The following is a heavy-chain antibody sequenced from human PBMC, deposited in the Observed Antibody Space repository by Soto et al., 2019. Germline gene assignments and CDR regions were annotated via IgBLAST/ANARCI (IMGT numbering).Heavy chain of an antibody. J-gene: IGHJ4*02. V-gene: IGHV3-53*01. CDR1: GFTVSGDY. D-gene: IGHD6-19*01. CDR3: TKVSPQWLVHDY. Sequence: GGSLRLSCAASGFTVSGDYVSWVRQAPGKGLECVSVIHFGGNTYYADSVKGRFTVSRDNSKNTLYLQMNSLRVEDTAIYFCTKVSPQWLVHDYWGQGTLVTVSS. CDR2: IHFGGNT.